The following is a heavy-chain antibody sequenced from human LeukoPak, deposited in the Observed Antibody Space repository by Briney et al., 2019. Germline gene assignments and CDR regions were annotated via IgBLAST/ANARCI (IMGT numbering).Heavy chain of an antibody. CDR3: ARGRPPGWLDP. CDR1: VYTFANYE. J-gene: IGHJ5*02. Sequence: ASVTVSCKASVYTFANYEMHWVGPAAGKGLEWMGWMNHNTGNTGHAQKFQGRVTMTRNTSISTAYMELSSVKSEDTAVYYCARGRPPGWLDPWGQGTLVTVSS. CDR2: MNHNTGNT. V-gene: IGHV1-8*01.